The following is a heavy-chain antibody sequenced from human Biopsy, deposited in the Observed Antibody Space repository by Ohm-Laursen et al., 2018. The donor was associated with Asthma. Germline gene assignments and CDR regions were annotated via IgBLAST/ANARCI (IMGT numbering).Heavy chain of an antibody. V-gene: IGHV4-34*01. Sequence: TLSLTCNVYPGSFSGFFWTWIRQSPGKGLEWIGETNERGVTNNNPSLRSRVIISIDTYWNRVSLKLTSVTAADTAVYYCARGPELDVWGQGTTVTVSS. CDR3: ARGPELDV. CDR1: PGSFSGFF. J-gene: IGHJ6*02. CDR2: TNERGVT.